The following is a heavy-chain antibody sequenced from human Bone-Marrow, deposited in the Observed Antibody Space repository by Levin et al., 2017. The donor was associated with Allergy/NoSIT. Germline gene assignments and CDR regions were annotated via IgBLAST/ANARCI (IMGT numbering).Heavy chain of an antibody. Sequence: GGSLRLSCAASGFTFSDYYMSWIRQAPGKGLEWVSYISSSGSTIYYADSVKGRFTISRDNAKNSLYLQMNSLRAEDTAVYYCARVPRDYGDPRSANDYWGQGTLVTVSS. D-gene: IGHD4-17*01. CDR3: ARVPRDYGDPRSANDY. CDR1: GFTFSDYY. V-gene: IGHV3-11*01. J-gene: IGHJ4*02. CDR2: ISSSGSTI.